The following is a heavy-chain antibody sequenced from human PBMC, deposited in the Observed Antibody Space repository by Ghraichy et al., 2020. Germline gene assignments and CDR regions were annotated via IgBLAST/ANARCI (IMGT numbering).Heavy chain of an antibody. CDR1: GGSISSGGYS. CDR3: ARAGKEYCSSTSCYTVVYGMDV. J-gene: IGHJ6*02. Sequence: SETLSLTCAVSGGSISSGGYSWSWIRQPPGKGLEWIGYIYHSGSTYYNPSLKSRVTISVDRSKNQFSLKLSSVTAADTAVYYCARAGKEYCSSTSCYTVVYGMDVWGQGTTVTVSS. CDR2: IYHSGST. V-gene: IGHV4-30-2*01. D-gene: IGHD2-2*01.